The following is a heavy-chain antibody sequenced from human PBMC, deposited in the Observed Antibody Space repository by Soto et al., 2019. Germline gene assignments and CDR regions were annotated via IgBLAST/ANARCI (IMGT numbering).Heavy chain of an antibody. D-gene: IGHD2-15*01. J-gene: IGHJ4*02. Sequence: QVQLVQSGAEVKKPGASVKVSCKASGYTFTSYAMHWVRQAPGQRLEWMGWINAGNGNTKYSQKFQGRVTITRDTSTSTAYMELSSVRSEDAAVYYCASSSGSCWQLDYWGQGTLVTVSS. CDR3: ASSSGSCWQLDY. V-gene: IGHV1-3*01. CDR2: INAGNGNT. CDR1: GYTFTSYA.